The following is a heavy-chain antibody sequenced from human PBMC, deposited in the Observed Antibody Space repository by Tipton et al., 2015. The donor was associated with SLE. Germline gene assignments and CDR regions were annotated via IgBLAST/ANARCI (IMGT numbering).Heavy chain of an antibody. CDR3: ASAGNRFSPPFDD. D-gene: IGHD1-1*01. CDR2: IYYSGAT. Sequence: TLSLTCSVSGGSIRSNGYYWSWIRQHPGKGLEWIGYIYYSGATSYNTSLQSRTIISVDTSQNRFSLELRSVSAADTAVFYCASAGNRFSPPFDDWGQGALVTVSS. V-gene: IGHV4-31*03. J-gene: IGHJ4*02. CDR1: GGSIRSNGYY.